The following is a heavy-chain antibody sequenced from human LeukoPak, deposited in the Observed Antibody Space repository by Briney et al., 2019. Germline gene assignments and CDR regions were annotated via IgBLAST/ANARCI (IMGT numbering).Heavy chain of an antibody. CDR3: ARFPLVVVAATGDY. V-gene: IGHV4-39*07. Sequence: SETLSLTCTVSGGSISSSSYYWGWIRQPPGKGLEWLGSIYYSGSTYYNPSLKSRVTISVDTSKNQFSLKLSSVTAADTAGYYCARFPLVVVAATGDYWGQGTLVTVSS. CDR1: GGSISSSSYY. J-gene: IGHJ4*02. D-gene: IGHD2-15*01. CDR2: IYYSGST.